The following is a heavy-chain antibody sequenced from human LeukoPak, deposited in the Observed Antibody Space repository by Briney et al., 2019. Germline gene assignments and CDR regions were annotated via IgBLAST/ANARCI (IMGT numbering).Heavy chain of an antibody. CDR1: GYTFTSYD. Sequence: ASVKVSCKASGYTFTSYDINWVRQATGQGLEWMGWMNPNSGNTGYAQKFQGRVTMTKDKSTSTTYMELRSLRSDDTAIYYCASHKEAAGLSYFAHWGQGTLVTVPP. J-gene: IGHJ4*02. CDR2: MNPNSGNT. CDR3: ASHKEAAGLSYFAH. V-gene: IGHV1-8*01. D-gene: IGHD6-13*01.